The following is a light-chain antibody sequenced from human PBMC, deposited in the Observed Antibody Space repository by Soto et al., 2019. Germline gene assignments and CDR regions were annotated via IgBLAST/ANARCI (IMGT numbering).Light chain of an antibody. CDR1: SSDVGGYNY. V-gene: IGLV2-14*01. Sequence: QSALTQPASVSGSPGQSITISCTGTSSDVGGYNYVSWYQQHPGKAPKLMIYEVSNRPSGVSNRFSGSKSGNTASLTISGLQAEDEADYYCSSYTSRSTVVFGGGTRSPS. J-gene: IGLJ2*01. CDR2: EVS. CDR3: SSYTSRSTVV.